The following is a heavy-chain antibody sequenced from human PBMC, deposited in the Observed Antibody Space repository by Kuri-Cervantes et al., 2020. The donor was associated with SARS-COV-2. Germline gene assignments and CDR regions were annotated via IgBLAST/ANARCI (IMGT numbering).Heavy chain of an antibody. Sequence: GGSLRLSCAASGFTFSSYAMSWVRQAPGKGLEWVANIKEDGSEKYYVDSAKGRFTISRDNAKNSLNLQMNSLTAEDTALYYCAKDLSPTMVRGVIRLPGGMDVWGQGTTVTVSS. CDR3: AKDLSPTMVRGVIRLPGGMDV. CDR2: IKEDGSEK. D-gene: IGHD3-10*01. J-gene: IGHJ6*02. CDR1: GFTFSSYA. V-gene: IGHV3-7*03.